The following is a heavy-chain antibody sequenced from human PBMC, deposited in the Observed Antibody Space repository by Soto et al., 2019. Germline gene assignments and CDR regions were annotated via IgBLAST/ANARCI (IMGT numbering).Heavy chain of an antibody. CDR1: GFTFSSYG. J-gene: IGHJ6*02. CDR2: ISYDGSNK. Sequence: GGSLRLSCAASGFTFSSYGMHWVRQAPGKGLEWVAVISYDGSNKYYADSVKGRFTISRDNSKNTLYLQMNSLRAEDTAVYYCAKDYYDSSGYPERYYYYGMDVWGQGTTVTVSS. V-gene: IGHV3-30*18. CDR3: AKDYYDSSGYPERYYYYGMDV. D-gene: IGHD3-22*01.